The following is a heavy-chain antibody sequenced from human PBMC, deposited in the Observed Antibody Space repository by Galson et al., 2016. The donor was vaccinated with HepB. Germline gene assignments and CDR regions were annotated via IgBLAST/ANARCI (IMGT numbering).Heavy chain of an antibody. V-gene: IGHV3-48*02. Sequence: SLRLSCAASGFTFRNYGMNWVRQAPGKGLERVSYISTSSWSIYYADSVKGRFTISRDNAKDSLYLQMNSLRDEDTAVYYCARAVEDAFDIWGQGTMVTVSS. CDR2: ISTSSWSI. J-gene: IGHJ3*02. D-gene: IGHD2-2*01. CDR1: GFTFRNYG. CDR3: ARAVEDAFDI.